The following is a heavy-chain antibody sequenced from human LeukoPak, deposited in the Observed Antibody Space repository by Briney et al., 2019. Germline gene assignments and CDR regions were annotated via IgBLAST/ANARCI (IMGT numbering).Heavy chain of an antibody. V-gene: IGHV1-8*01. CDR3: TASLAYYNASGYYPFDY. Sequence: ASVKVSCTASGYTFTSYDINWMRQAAGQGLEWMGWMNPNSGNTGYAQKFQGRVTMTRNPSISTAYMELSSLEPEDTAAYYCTASLAYYNASGYYPFDYWGQGTLVTVSS. J-gene: IGHJ4*02. CDR1: GYTFTSYD. D-gene: IGHD3-22*01. CDR2: MNPNSGNT.